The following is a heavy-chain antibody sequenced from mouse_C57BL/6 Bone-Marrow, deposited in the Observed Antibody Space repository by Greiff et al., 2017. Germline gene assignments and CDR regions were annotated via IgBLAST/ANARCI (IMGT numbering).Heavy chain of an antibody. CDR2: ISYSGST. J-gene: IGHJ2*01. V-gene: IGHV3-8*01. Sequence: DVKLQESGPGLAKPSQTLSLTCSVTGYSITSDYWNWIRKFPGTKLEYMGYISYSGSTYSNPSLKSRISITRDTSKNQYYLQLNSVTTEDTATYYCARCPLTGPYFDYWGQGTTLTVSS. D-gene: IGHD4-1*01. CDR1: GYSITSDY. CDR3: ARCPLTGPYFDY.